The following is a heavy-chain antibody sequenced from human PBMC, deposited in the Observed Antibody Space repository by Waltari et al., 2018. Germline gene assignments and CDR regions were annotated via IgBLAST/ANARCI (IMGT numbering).Heavy chain of an antibody. CDR1: GYSIDNYY. Sequence: QLKLQESGPGLVKPSETLSLTCNVSGYSIDNYYWNWIRQPAGPGLEWIGRFTIRGTTNYSPSLKSRVSVSVDRSKNQFSLKLTSVTAADTAVYYCVYGGPSGDFFFWGPGTLVTVSS. D-gene: IGHD6-25*01. CDR2: FTIRGTT. CDR3: VYGGPSGDFFF. J-gene: IGHJ4*02. V-gene: IGHV4-4*07.